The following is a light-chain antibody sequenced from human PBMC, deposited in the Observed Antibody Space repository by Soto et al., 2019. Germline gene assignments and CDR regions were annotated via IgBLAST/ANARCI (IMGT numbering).Light chain of an antibody. Sequence: DIQMPQYPSSLSASVGDRVTITCRASQSISSYLNWYQQKPGKAPKLLIYAASSLQSGVPSRFSGSGSGTDFTLTISSLQPEDFATYYCQQSYSTPFTFGQGTRLEIK. J-gene: IGKJ5*01. CDR3: QQSYSTPFT. V-gene: IGKV1-39*01. CDR1: QSISSY. CDR2: AAS.